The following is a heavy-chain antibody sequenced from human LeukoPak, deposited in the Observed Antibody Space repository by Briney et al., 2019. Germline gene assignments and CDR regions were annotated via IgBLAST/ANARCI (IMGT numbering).Heavy chain of an antibody. CDR3: ARDPHIVVVTAESGMDV. J-gene: IGHJ6*02. CDR2: INHSGST. V-gene: IGHV4-34*01. D-gene: IGHD2-21*02. Sequence: SETLSLTCAVYGGSLSGYYWSWIRHLPGKGRGWNGEINHSGSTNDKPTLKSRVTRSVDTSQSQFSLKLSSVTAADTAVYYCARDPHIVVVTAESGMDVWGQGTTVTVSS. CDR1: GGSLSGYY.